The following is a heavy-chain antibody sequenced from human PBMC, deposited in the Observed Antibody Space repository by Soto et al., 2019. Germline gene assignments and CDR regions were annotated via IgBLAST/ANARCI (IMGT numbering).Heavy chain of an antibody. D-gene: IGHD1-26*01. Sequence: VQLVESGGGVVQPGRSLRLSCAASGFTFSSYGMHWVRQAPGKGLEWVAVISYDGSNKYYADSVKGRFTISRDNSKNTLYLQMNSLRAEDTAVYYCAKPKKYSGSYGVLDYWGQGTLVTVSS. CDR2: ISYDGSNK. J-gene: IGHJ4*02. CDR1: GFTFSSYG. CDR3: AKPKKYSGSYGVLDY. V-gene: IGHV3-30*18.